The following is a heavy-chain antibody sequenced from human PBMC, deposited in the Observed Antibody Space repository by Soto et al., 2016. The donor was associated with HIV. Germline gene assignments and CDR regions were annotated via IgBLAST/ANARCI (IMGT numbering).Heavy chain of an antibody. J-gene: IGHJ4*02. CDR3: ARFSYYYDSSGYSRVDY. D-gene: IGHD3-22*01. Sequence: EVQLVESGGGLVKPGGSLRLSCAASGFTFSSYSMNWVRQAPGKGLEWVSSISSSSSYIYYADSVKGRFTISRDNAKNSLYLQMNSLRAEDTAVYYCARFSYYYDSSGYSRVDYWGQGTLVTVSS. CDR2: ISSSSSYI. CDR1: GFTFSSYS. V-gene: IGHV3-21*01.